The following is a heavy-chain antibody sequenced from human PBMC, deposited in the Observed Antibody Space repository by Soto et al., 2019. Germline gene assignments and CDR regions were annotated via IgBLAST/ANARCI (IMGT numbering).Heavy chain of an antibody. CDR1: GFTFSNAW. J-gene: IGHJ6*02. CDR3: TTDDPTVTTRPLYYYYGMDV. D-gene: IGHD4-4*01. CDR2: IKSKTDGGTT. Sequence: EVQLVESGGGLVKPGGSLRLSCAASGFTFSNAWMNWVRQAPGKGLEWVGRIKSKTDGGTTDYAAPVKGRFTISRDDSKNTLYLQMNSLKTEDTAVYYCTTDDPTVTTRPLYYYYGMDVWGQGTTVTVSS. V-gene: IGHV3-15*07.